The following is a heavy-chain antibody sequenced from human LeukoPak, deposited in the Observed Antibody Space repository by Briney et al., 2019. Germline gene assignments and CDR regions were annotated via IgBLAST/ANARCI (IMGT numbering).Heavy chain of an antibody. CDR1: GFTFSSYG. CDR2: IWYDGSNK. CDR3: ARDWAPSIAARCYYYYGMDV. V-gene: IGHV3-33*01. D-gene: IGHD6-6*01. J-gene: IGHJ6*02. Sequence: PGGSLRLSCAASGFTFSSYGMHWVRQAPGKGLEWVAVIWYDGSNKYYADSVKGRFTISRDNSKNTLYLQMNSLRAEDTAVYYCARDWAPSIAARCYYYYGMDVWGQGTTVTVSS.